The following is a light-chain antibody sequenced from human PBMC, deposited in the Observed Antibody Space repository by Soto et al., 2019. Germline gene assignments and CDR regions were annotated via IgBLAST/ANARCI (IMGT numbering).Light chain of an antibody. Sequence: DIQLTQSPSFLSASIGDRVTITCRASQGISSFLAWYQQKPGEAPKLMIHTASTLQSGVPSRFSGSGSGTEFTFTISSLQPEDFATYYCQHRHSYPITFGQGIRLEMK. CDR2: TAS. CDR3: QHRHSYPIT. J-gene: IGKJ5*01. V-gene: IGKV1-9*01. CDR1: QGISSF.